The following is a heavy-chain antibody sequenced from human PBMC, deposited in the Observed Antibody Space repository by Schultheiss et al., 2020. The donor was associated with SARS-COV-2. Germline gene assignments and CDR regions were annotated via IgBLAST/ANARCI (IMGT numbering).Heavy chain of an antibody. CDR1: GGSFSGYY. CDR3: ARIAGNTMIVVVIGAFDI. J-gene: IGHJ3*02. CDR2: INHSGST. Sequence: SETLSLTCAVYGGSFSGYYWSWIRQPPGKGLEWIGEINHSGSTNYNPSLKSRVTISVDTSKNQFSLKLSSVTAADTAVYYCARIAGNTMIVVVIGAFDIWGQGTMVTVSS. V-gene: IGHV4-34*01. D-gene: IGHD3-22*01.